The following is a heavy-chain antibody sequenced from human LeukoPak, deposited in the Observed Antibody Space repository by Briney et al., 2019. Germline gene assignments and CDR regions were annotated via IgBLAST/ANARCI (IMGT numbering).Heavy chain of an antibody. Sequence: GGSLRLSCAASGFTFSTYWMSWVRQAPGKGLEWVANIKYDGSEKHYVDSVKGRFTISRDNAKNSLYLQMNSLRAEDTAVYYCAREGLGDYYMDVWGKGTTVTVSS. D-gene: IGHD3/OR15-3a*01. CDR2: IKYDGSEK. CDR3: AREGLGDYYMDV. J-gene: IGHJ6*03. V-gene: IGHV3-7*01. CDR1: GFTFSTYW.